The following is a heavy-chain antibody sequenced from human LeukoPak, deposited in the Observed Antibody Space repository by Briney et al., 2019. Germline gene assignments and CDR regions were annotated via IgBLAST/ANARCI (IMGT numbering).Heavy chain of an antibody. D-gene: IGHD1-26*01. Sequence: GGSLRLSCAASGFTFSSYAMSRVRQAPGKGLEWVSAISGSGGSTYYADSVKGRFTISRDNSKNTLYLQMNSLRAEDTAVYYWAKEYSGSYSGDYWGQGTLVTVSS. CDR1: GFTFSSYA. J-gene: IGHJ4*02. V-gene: IGHV3-23*01. CDR2: ISGSGGST. CDR3: AKEYSGSYSGDY.